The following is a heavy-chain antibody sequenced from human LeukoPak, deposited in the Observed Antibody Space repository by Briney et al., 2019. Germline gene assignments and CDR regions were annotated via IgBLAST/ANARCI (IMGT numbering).Heavy chain of an antibody. CDR2: IYYSGST. CDR3: ARGVRGVIIKEGYYMDV. V-gene: IGHV4-59*01. Sequence: PSETLSLTCTVSGGPISSYYWSWIRQPPGKGLEWIGYIYYSGSTNYNPSLKSRVTISVDTSKNQFSLKLSSVTAADTAVYYCARGVRGVIIKEGYYMDVWGKGTTVTVSS. CDR1: GGPISSYY. J-gene: IGHJ6*03. D-gene: IGHD3-10*01.